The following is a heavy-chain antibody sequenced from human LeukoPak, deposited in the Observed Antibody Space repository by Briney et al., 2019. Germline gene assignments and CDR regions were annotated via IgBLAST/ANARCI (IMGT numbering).Heavy chain of an antibody. J-gene: IGHJ4*02. CDR3: AKSVAAVGARYDSSGYVDY. Sequence: GGSLRLSCAASGFTFSSYSMNWVRQAPGEGLEWVAVTSYDGSNKYYADSVKGRFTISRDNSKNTLYLQMNSLRAEDTAVYYCAKSVAAVGARYDSSGYVDYWGQGTLVTVSS. CDR1: GFTFSSYS. V-gene: IGHV3-30*18. CDR2: TSYDGSNK. D-gene: IGHD3-22*01.